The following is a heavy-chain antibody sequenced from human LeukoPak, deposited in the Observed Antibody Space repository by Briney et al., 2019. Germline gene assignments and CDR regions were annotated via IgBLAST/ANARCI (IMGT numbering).Heavy chain of an antibody. Sequence: VRSLRLSCAASGFTFSMYAISWVRRAPGKGLEWVSLISRSVGNTNYADSVKGRFTIYRDNSKNTLYLQMNSLRAEDTAVYYCAKGGRLRYFDDRVGYYGMDVWGQGTTVTVSS. CDR3: AKGGRLRYFDDRVGYYGMDV. CDR2: ISRSVGNT. D-gene: IGHD3-9*01. V-gene: IGHV3-23*01. CDR1: GFTFSMYA. J-gene: IGHJ6*02.